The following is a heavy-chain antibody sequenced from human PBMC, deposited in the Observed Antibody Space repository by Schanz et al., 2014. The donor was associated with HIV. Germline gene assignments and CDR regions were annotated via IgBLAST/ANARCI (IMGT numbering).Heavy chain of an antibody. CDR1: GFTFSNYG. J-gene: IGHJ5*02. CDR2: IWFDGRYK. D-gene: IGHD1-1*01. Sequence: QVQLVESGGGVVQPGRSLRLSCAASGFTFSNYGMHWVRQAPGKGLEWVAVIWFDGRYKFYADSAKGRFTISRDNSKNTLYLQMNNLRVEDTASYYCARAPEMEALSWLDPWGQGTLVTVSS. V-gene: IGHV3-33*01. CDR3: ARAPEMEALSWLDP.